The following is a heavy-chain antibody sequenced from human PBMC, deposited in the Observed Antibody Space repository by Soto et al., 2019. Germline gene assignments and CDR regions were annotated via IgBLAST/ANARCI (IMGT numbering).Heavy chain of an antibody. CDR2: ITNSGDRT. CDR3: ATDHKPYVVAVYRGMDV. V-gene: IGHV3-23*01. CDR1: GFTFINYA. Sequence: GGSLRLSCVASGFTFINYAMSWVRQAPGKGPEWVSAITNSGDRTFYADSVKGRFTISRDNSRSTLYLQMNGLRAEDTAIYYCATDHKPYVVAVYRGMDVWGQGPTVTVSS. D-gene: IGHD3-16*01. J-gene: IGHJ6*02.